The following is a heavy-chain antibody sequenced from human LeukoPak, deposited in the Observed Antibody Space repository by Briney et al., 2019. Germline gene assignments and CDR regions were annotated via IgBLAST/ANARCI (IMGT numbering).Heavy chain of an antibody. Sequence: GGSLRLSCGASGFTFTNYAMSWVRQAPGKGLEWVSVIGDSGVTTYCADSVKGRFTISRDNSKNTLYLQMNSLRAADTAIYYCAKDVGYSSGGQGTLVTVSS. CDR1: GFTFTNYA. V-gene: IGHV3-23*01. CDR2: IGDSGVTT. D-gene: IGHD6-19*01. J-gene: IGHJ4*02. CDR3: AKDVGYSS.